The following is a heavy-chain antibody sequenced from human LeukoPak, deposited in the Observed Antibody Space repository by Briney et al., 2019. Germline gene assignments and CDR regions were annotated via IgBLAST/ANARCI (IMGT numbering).Heavy chain of an antibody. V-gene: IGHV1-18*01. Sequence: ASVKVSCKASGYTFTSYGISWVRQAPGQGLEWMGWISAYNGNTNYAQKLQGRVTMTTDKSTSTAYMELSSLRSEDTAVYYCARDIPYYDSSGSPFDYWGQGTLVTVSS. CDR1: GYTFTSYG. D-gene: IGHD3-22*01. CDR2: ISAYNGNT. CDR3: ARDIPYYDSSGSPFDY. J-gene: IGHJ4*02.